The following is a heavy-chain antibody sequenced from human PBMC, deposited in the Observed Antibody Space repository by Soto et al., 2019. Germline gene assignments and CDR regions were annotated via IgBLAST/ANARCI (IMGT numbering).Heavy chain of an antibody. CDR1: GFTFSNAW. CDR3: TTDPVLRYFEWLSGIDY. V-gene: IGHV3-15*01. Sequence: GGSLRLSCAASGFTFSNAWMSWVRQAPGKGLEWVGRIKSKTDGGTTDYAAPVKGRFTISRDDSKNTLYLQMNSLKTEDTAVYYCTTDPVLRYFEWLSGIDYWGQGTLVTVSS. D-gene: IGHD3-9*01. J-gene: IGHJ4*02. CDR2: IKSKTDGGTT.